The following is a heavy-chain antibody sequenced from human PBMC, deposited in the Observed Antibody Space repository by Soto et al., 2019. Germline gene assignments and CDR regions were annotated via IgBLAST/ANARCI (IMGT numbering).Heavy chain of an antibody. D-gene: IGHD6-13*01. Sequence: GSLRLSCAASGFTFSSYAMSWVRQAPGKGLEWISYISGSGSDTHYADSVKGRFTVSRDNAKNLLYLQLSSLRADDTAVYYCAQGYLYSTWGQGILVTVSS. V-gene: IGHV3-21*05. CDR1: GFTFSSYA. CDR2: ISGSGSDT. J-gene: IGHJ4*02. CDR3: AQGYLYST.